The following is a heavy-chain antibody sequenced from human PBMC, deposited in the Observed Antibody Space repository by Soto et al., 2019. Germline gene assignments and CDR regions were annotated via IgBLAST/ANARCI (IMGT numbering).Heavy chain of an antibody. CDR1: GLTFISYA. Sequence: GALRLSCSASGLTFISYAMSCFRQAPVKVLEGVSAISGSGGSTYYADTVKGRFTISRDNSKNTLYLQMNSLRAEDTAVYYCAKARPKKLVSRYYHGMDVWGQGTTVTVSS. CDR2: ISGSGGST. J-gene: IGHJ6*02. D-gene: IGHD2-8*01. V-gene: IGHV3-23*01. CDR3: AKARPKKLVSRYYHGMDV.